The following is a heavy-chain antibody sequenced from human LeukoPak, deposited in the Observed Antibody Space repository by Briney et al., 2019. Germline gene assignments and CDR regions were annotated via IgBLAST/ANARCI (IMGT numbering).Heavy chain of an antibody. CDR1: GGSISSYY. Sequence: SETLSLTCTVSGGSISSYYWSWIRQPPGKGLERIGYIYYSGSTNYNPSLKSRVTISVDTSKNQFSLKLSSVTAADTAVYYCARGEMATIPNFDYWGQGTLVTVSS. J-gene: IGHJ4*02. D-gene: IGHD5-12*01. CDR2: IYYSGST. CDR3: ARGEMATIPNFDY. V-gene: IGHV4-59*01.